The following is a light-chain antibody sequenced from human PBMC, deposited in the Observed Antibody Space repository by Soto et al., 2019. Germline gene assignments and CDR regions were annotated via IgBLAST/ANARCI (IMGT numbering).Light chain of an antibody. CDR1: QSIGST. CDR2: GAS. V-gene: IGKV3-15*01. CDR3: QAHNKRPGT. Sequence: ELVMTQSPASLSVSPGERATLSCRASQSIGSTLAWYQQKPGQAPRLLIYGASTRAPGIPARVSGSGSGTEFTLTISGLHSEDFAVYFCQAHNKRPGTFARGTKVEIK. J-gene: IGKJ1*01.